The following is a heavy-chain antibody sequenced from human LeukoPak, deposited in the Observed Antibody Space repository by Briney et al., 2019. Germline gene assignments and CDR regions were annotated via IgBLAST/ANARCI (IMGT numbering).Heavy chain of an antibody. CDR2: IYYSGIT. D-gene: IGHD3-10*01. J-gene: IGHJ5*02. CDR1: GDSISSGSYY. V-gene: IGHV4-39*01. Sequence: PSETLSLTCTVSGDSISSGSYYWAWIRQPPGKGLEWIGTIYYSGITYYNSSLKSRVTISGDTSNNQFSLKLSSVTAADTAVYYCARHQYSSGSFYVRFDPWGQGSLVTVSS. CDR3: ARHQYSSGSFYVRFDP.